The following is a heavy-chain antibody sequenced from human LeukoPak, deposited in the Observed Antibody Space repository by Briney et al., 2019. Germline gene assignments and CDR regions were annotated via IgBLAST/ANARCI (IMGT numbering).Heavy chain of an antibody. D-gene: IGHD3-10*01. V-gene: IGHV3-23*01. J-gene: IGHJ6*03. CDR2: ISGSGGST. CDR1: GFTFSSYG. CDR3: ARGGMVRGVKEYYYYYYYMDV. Sequence: GGSLRLSCAASGFTFSSYGMTWVRQAPGKGLEWVSAISGSGGSTYYADSVKGRFTISRDNSKNTLYLQMNSLRAEDTAVYYCARGGMVRGVKEYYYYYYYMDVWGKGTTVTISS.